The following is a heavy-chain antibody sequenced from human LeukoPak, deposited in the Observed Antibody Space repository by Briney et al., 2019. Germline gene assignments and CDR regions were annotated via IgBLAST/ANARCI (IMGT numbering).Heavy chain of an antibody. CDR2: INHSGST. Sequence: SETLSLTCAVYGGSFSGYYWSWIRQPPGKGLEWIGEINHSGSTNYNPSLKSRVTISVDTSKNQFSLKLSSVTAADTAVYYCARGRSWYPFDYWGQGTLVTVSS. V-gene: IGHV4-34*01. J-gene: IGHJ4*02. D-gene: IGHD6-13*01. CDR3: ARGRSWYPFDY. CDR1: GGSFSGYY.